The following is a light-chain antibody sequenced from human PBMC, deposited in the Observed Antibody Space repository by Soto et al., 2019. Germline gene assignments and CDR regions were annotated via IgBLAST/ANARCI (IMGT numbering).Light chain of an antibody. CDR2: DVS. CDR1: SSDVGGYNY. J-gene: IGLJ1*01. Sequence: QSALTQPASVSGSPGQSITISCTGTSSDVGGYNYVSWYQQHPGKAPKLMIYDVSNRPSGVSNGFSGSKSGNTASLNISGLQAEEEADYYCSSYTSSSTYVFGTGTKVTVL. V-gene: IGLV2-14*01. CDR3: SSYTSSSTYV.